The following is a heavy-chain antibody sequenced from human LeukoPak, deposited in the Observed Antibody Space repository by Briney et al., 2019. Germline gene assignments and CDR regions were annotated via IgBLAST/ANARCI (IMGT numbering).Heavy chain of an antibody. CDR3: ARIAAAGPFNWFDP. D-gene: IGHD6-13*01. V-gene: IGHV4-30-4*01. Sequence: SETLSLTCTVSGGSISSGDYYWSWIRQPPGKGLEWIGYIYYSGSTYYNPSLKSRVTISVDTSKNQFSLKLSSVTAADTAVYYCARIAAAGPFNWFDPWGQGTLVTVSS. CDR2: IYYSGST. J-gene: IGHJ5*02. CDR1: GGSISSGDYY.